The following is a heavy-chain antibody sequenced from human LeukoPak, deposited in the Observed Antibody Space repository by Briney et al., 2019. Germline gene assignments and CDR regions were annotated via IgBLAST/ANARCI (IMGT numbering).Heavy chain of an antibody. CDR1: GGSVSSGSYY. V-gene: IGHV4-61*01. CDR2: IYYSGST. D-gene: IGHD4/OR15-4a*01. J-gene: IGHJ3*02. CDR3: ARSTNFEAFDI. Sequence: SETLSLTCSVSGGSVSSGSYYYSWIRQPPGEGLEWIGCIYYSGSTNYNPSLKSRVTISLDTSKNQFSLNLRSVTTADTAVYYCARSTNFEAFDIWGQGTMVTVSS.